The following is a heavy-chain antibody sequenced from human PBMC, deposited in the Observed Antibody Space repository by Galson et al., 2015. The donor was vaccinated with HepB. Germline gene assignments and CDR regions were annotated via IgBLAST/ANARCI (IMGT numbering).Heavy chain of an antibody. Sequence: SLRLSCAASGFTFSSYSMNWVRQAPGKGLEWVSRISSDGSGTSYADSVKGRFTISRDNAKNTLFLQMNSLGVEDTAVYYCARGWVGDPDHPSGGQGALVPVSS. CDR2: ISSDGSGT. D-gene: IGHD1-26*01. CDR3: ARGWVGDPDHPS. J-gene: IGHJ4*02. V-gene: IGHV3-74*01. CDR1: GFTFSSYS.